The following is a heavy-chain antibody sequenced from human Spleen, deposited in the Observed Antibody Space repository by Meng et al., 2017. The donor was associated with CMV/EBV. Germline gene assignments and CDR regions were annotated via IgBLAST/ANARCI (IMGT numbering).Heavy chain of an antibody. V-gene: IGHV3-21*01. Sequence: CAVSGFTFSSYTMNWVRQAPGKGLEWVSSITGSSTYIYYVDSVKGRFTISRDNAKNSLYLQMNSLRAEDTAVYYCARDGVVGGYDFDFWGQGTLVTVSS. J-gene: IGHJ4*02. CDR2: ITGSSTYI. CDR1: GFTFSSYT. D-gene: IGHD5-12*01. CDR3: ARDGVVGGYDFDF.